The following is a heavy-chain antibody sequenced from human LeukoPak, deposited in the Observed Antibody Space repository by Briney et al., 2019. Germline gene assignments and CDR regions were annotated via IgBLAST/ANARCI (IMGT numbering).Heavy chain of an antibody. CDR3: ARIRGSGSYQSTYYYYYMDV. D-gene: IGHD3-10*01. V-gene: IGHV5-51*01. CDR2: IYPGDSDT. CDR1: GYSFTSYW. J-gene: IGHJ6*03. Sequence: GESLKISCKGSGYSFTSYWIGWVRQMPGKGLEWMGIIYPGDSDTRYSPSFQGQVTISADKSISTAYLQWSSLKASDTAMYYCARIRGSGSYQSTYYYYYMDVWGKGTTVIISS.